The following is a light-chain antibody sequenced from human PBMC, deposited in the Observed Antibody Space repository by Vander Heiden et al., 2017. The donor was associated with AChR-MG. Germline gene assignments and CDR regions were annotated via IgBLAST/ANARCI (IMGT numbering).Light chain of an antibody. CDR2: DSS. J-gene: IGKJ1*01. CDR1: QSVSSTF. Sequence: EIVLTQSPGTLSLSPGTRATLSCRASQSVSSTFFAWYQQKPAQAPRLLIYDSSTRATGIPDRFSGSGSGTDFTLTINRLEPEDSAVYFCHLQSSSSWAYGQGTKVEIK. V-gene: IGKV3-20*01. CDR3: HLQSSSSWA.